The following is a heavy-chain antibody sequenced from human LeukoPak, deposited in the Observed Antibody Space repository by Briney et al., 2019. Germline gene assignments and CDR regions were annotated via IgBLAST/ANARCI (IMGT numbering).Heavy chain of an antibody. V-gene: IGHV3-21*01. Sequence: KSGGSLRLSCAPSRFTLSSYSINCVPQAPERGLECVLSICSTSIYIFYTHSVKGRYPIYRDNAKISLFLQMNSLSGEDTAVYLCARGATYYFGPASYYHGVWGQGTLVTVSS. CDR1: RFTLSSYS. D-gene: IGHD3-10*01. J-gene: IGHJ4*02. CDR3: ARGATYYFGPASYYHGV. CDR2: ICSTSIYI.